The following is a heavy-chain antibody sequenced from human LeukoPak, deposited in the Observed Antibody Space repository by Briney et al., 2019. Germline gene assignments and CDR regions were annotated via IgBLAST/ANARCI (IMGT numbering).Heavy chain of an antibody. CDR1: GFTFSSYG. Sequence: GGSLRLSCAASGFTFSSYGMHWVRQAPGKGLEWVAFIRYDGSNKYYADSVKGRFTISRDNAKNSLYLQMNSLRAEDTAVYYCARDDFLAVAVLDYWGQGTLVTVSS. CDR3: ARDDFLAVAVLDY. D-gene: IGHD6-19*01. CDR2: IRYDGSNK. V-gene: IGHV3-30*02. J-gene: IGHJ4*02.